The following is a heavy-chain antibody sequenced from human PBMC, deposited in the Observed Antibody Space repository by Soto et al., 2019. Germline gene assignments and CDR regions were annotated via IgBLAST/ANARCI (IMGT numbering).Heavy chain of an antibody. CDR2: IIPIFGTA. CDR3: ARLGPYSSSWYDRSFHWFDP. V-gene: IGHV1-69*01. J-gene: IGHJ5*02. CDR1: GGTFSSYA. Sequence: QVQLVQSGAEVKKPGSSVKVSCKASGGTFSSYAISWVRQAPGQGLEWMGGIIPIFGTANYAQKFQGRVTITADESTSTAYMELSSLRSEDTAVYYCARLGPYSSSWYDRSFHWFDPWGQGTLVTVSS. D-gene: IGHD6-13*01.